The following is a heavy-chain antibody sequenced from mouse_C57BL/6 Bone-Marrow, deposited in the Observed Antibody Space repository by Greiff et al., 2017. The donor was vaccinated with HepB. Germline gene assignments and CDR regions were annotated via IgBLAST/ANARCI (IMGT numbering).Heavy chain of an antibody. D-gene: IGHD2-2*01. CDR1: GFTFSDYY. Sequence: EVQRVESGGGLVQPGGSLKLSCAASGFTFSDYYMYWVRQTPEKRLEWVAYISNGGGSTYYPDTVKGRFTISRDNAKNTLYLQMSRLKSEDTDMYYCARQGLRLMDYWGQGTSVTVSS. CDR3: ARQGLRLMDY. J-gene: IGHJ4*01. V-gene: IGHV5-12*01. CDR2: ISNGGGST.